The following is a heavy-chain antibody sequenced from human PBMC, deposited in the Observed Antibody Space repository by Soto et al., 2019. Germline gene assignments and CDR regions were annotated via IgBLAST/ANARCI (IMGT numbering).Heavy chain of an antibody. CDR3: ERDNFRAVSSGYYYIYGSYFDY. J-gene: IGHJ4*02. V-gene: IGHV1-69*13. Sequence: ASVKVSCKASGGTFSSYAISWVRQAPGQGLEWMGGIIPIFGTANYAQKFQGRVTITADESTSTAYMELSSLRSEDTAVYYCERDNFRAVSSGYYYIYGSYFDYWGQGTLVTVSS. D-gene: IGHD3-22*01. CDR1: GGTFSSYA. CDR2: IIPIFGTA.